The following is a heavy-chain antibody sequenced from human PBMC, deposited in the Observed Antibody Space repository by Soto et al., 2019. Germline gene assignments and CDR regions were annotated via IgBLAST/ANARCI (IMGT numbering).Heavy chain of an antibody. CDR2: INHSGST. J-gene: IGHJ3*02. CDR1: GGSFSGYY. Sequence: QVQLQQWGAGLLKPSETLSLTCAVYGGSFSGYYWSWIRQPPGKGLEWIGEINHSGSTNYNPSLKGRVTISVDTSKNQFSLKLSSVTAADTAVYYCARWKGVSIWGQGTMVTVSS. D-gene: IGHD1-1*01. V-gene: IGHV4-34*01. CDR3: ARWKGVSI.